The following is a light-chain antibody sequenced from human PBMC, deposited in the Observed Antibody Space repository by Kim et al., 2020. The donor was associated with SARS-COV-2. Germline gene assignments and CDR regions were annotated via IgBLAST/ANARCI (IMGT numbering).Light chain of an antibody. CDR1: QSVGNS. J-gene: IGKJ4*01. CDR2: ETS. CDR3: QQRYNWPLT. Sequence: PWERATLSCSASQSVGNSLAWFQQKPGQAPSLLIFETSNRATGIPARFSGSGSGTAFTLTISSLEPEDFAVYYCQQRYNWPLTFGGGTKVEIK. V-gene: IGKV3-11*01.